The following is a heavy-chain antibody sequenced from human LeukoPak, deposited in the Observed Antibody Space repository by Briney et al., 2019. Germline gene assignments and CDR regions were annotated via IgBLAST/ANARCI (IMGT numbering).Heavy chain of an antibody. D-gene: IGHD6-13*01. CDR1: GFTFSNAW. V-gene: IGHV3-23*01. CDR2: ISGSGGST. CDR3: AKAAAGTLGWYYYYYMDV. J-gene: IGHJ6*03. Sequence: HSGGSLRLSCAASGFTFSNAWMSWVRQAPGKGLEWVSAISGSGGSTYYADSVKGRFTISRDNSKNTLYLQMNSLRAEDTAVYYCAKAAAGTLGWYYYYYMDVWGKGTTVTVSS.